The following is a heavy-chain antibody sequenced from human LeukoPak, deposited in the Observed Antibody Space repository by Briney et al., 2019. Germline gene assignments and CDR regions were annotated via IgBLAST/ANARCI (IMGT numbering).Heavy chain of an antibody. CDR3: ARGADWQVLEYYYYYMDV. J-gene: IGHJ6*03. D-gene: IGHD3-9*01. CDR1: GYTLTELS. V-gene: IGHV1-24*01. Sequence: ASVKVSCKVSGYTLTELSMHWVRQAPGKGLEWMGGFDPEDGETIYAQKFQGRVTITADKSATTAYMEVRSLRSEDTAVYYCARGADWQVLEYYYYYMDVWGKGTTVTVS. CDR2: FDPEDGET.